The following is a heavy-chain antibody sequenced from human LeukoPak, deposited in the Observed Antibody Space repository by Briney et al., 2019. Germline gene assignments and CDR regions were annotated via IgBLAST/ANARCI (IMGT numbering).Heavy chain of an antibody. V-gene: IGHV4-34*01. D-gene: IGHD3-22*01. CDR1: GGSLSGYY. J-gene: IGHJ4*02. Sequence: PSETLSLTCAVYGGSLSGYYWSWIRQPPGKGLEWIGEINHSGSTNYNPSLKSRVTISVDTSKNQFSLKLSSVTAADTAVYYCARGNGNYYDSSGYYYRGGFDYWGQGTLVTVSS. CDR3: ARGNGNYYDSSGYYYRGGFDY. CDR2: INHSGST.